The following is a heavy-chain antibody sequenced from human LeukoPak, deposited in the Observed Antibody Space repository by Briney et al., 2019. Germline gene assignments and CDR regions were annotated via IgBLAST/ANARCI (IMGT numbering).Heavy chain of an antibody. CDR1: GFTFGDFA. Sequence: GGSLRLSCRSSGFTFGDFAMSWVRQAPGKGLEWVGLIRSKTYGGTTEYAASVKGRFTISRDDSKSIAYLQMNSLKTEDTAVYYCTREACSSTSCYWDYYYYMDVWGKGTTVTVSS. CDR2: IRSKTYGGTT. V-gene: IGHV3-49*04. J-gene: IGHJ6*03. D-gene: IGHD2-2*01. CDR3: TREACSSTSCYWDYYYYMDV.